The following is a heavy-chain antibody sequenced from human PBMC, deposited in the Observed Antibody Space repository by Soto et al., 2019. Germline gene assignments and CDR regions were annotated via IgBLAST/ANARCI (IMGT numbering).Heavy chain of an antibody. V-gene: IGHV4-59*01. Sequence: SETLSLTCTVSGGSISSYYWSWIRQPPGKGLEWIGYIYYSGSTNYNPSLKSRVTISVDTSKNQFSLKLSSVTAADTAVYYCARGGSKYYDILTGYYTAYYYMDVWGKGTTVTVS. J-gene: IGHJ6*03. CDR3: ARGGSKYYDILTGYYTAYYYMDV. CDR1: GGSISSYY. CDR2: IYYSGST. D-gene: IGHD3-9*01.